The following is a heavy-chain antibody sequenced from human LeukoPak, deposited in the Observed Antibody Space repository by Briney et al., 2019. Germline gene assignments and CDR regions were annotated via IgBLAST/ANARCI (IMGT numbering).Heavy chain of an antibody. D-gene: IGHD1-26*01. Sequence: GASVKVSCKASGGTFSSYAISWVRQAPGQRLEWMGWINAGNGNTKYSQKFQGRVTITRDTSASTAYMELSSLRSEDTAVYYCARDGTPLFRIVGATHFDYWGQGTLVTVSS. V-gene: IGHV1-3*01. CDR1: GGTFSSYA. CDR3: ARDGTPLFRIVGATHFDY. J-gene: IGHJ4*02. CDR2: INAGNGNT.